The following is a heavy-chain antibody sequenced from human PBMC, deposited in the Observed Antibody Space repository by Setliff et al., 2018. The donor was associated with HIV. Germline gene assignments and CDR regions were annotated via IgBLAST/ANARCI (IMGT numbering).Heavy chain of an antibody. V-gene: IGHV1-3*01. CDR3: ARLRVLQLLEWSNYYYYGLDV. Sequence: ASVKVSCKASGFTFTNYAIHWVRQAPGQRLEWLGWINAGDDNQKYSQKFQDRVTITRDTSASTAYMELSSLMSEDTAVYYCARLRVLQLLEWSNYYYYGLDVWG. D-gene: IGHD3-3*01. CDR1: GFTFTNYA. CDR2: INAGDDNQ. J-gene: IGHJ6*01.